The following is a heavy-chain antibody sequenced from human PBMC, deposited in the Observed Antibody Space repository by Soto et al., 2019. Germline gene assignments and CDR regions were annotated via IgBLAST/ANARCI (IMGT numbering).Heavy chain of an antibody. D-gene: IGHD5-12*01. CDR2: ISYDGSNK. V-gene: IGHV3-30-3*01. Sequence: QVQLVESGGGVVQPGRSLRLSCAASGFTFSSYAMHWVRQAPGKGLEWVAVISYDGSNKYYADSVKGRFTISRDNSKNTQYLQMNILIAEDTAVYYCARDAGYSGYDYWFDPWGQGTLVTVSS. J-gene: IGHJ5*02. CDR1: GFTFSSYA. CDR3: ARDAGYSGYDYWFDP.